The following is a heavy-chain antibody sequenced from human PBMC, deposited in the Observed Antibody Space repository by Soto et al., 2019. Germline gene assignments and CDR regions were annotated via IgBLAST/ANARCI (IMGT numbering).Heavy chain of an antibody. J-gene: IGHJ6*02. Sequence: QITLKESGPTLVKPTQTLTLTCTFSGFSVSTGEVGVGWIRQPPGKALEWLALIYWDDDKTYNPSLKRRLSITMDTSKNHVVLTMTNMDPMDTATYYCAHILLGRYFYGMDVWGQGTTVTVSS. V-gene: IGHV2-5*02. CDR3: AHILLGRYFYGMDV. D-gene: IGHD3-10*01. CDR2: IYWDDDK. CDR1: GFSVSTGEVG.